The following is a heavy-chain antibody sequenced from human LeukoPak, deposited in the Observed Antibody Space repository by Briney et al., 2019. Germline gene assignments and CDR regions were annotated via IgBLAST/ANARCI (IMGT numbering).Heavy chain of an antibody. CDR2: INPNSGGT. Sequence: ASVKVSCKASGYTFTGYYMHWVRQAPGQGLEWMGWINPNSGGTNYARKFQGRVTMTRDTSISTAYMELSGLRSDDTAVYYCARANMVRGVGLFFDRNWFDPWGQGTLVTVSS. CDR1: GYTFTGYY. V-gene: IGHV1-2*02. CDR3: ARANMVRGVGLFFDRNWFDP. D-gene: IGHD3-10*01. J-gene: IGHJ5*02.